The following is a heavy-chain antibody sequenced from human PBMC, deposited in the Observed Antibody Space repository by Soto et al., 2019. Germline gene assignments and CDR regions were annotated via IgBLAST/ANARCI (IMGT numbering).Heavy chain of an antibody. CDR3: ARDRGGEYSSGFENFQH. V-gene: IGHV4-31*03. D-gene: IGHD6-25*01. CDR2: IYYSGST. Sequence: QVQLQESGPGLVKPSQTLSLTCTVSGGSISSGGYYWSWIRQHPGKGLEWIGYIYYSGSTFYNPSLRSRVTISIDTSKNQFSLKLSSVTAADTAVYYCARDRGGEYSSGFENFQHWGQGTLVTVSS. CDR1: GGSISSGGYY. J-gene: IGHJ1*01.